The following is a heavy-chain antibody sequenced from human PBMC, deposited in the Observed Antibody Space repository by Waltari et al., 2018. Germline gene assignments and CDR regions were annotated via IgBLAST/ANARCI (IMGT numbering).Heavy chain of an antibody. CDR3: ARDAGGFYYYYGMDV. CDR2: IIPILGTA. Sequence: QVQLVQSGAEVKKPGSSVKVSCKASGGTFSSYAISWVRQAPGQGLEWMGRIIPILGTANYAQKFQGIVTITAYKSTSTAYMELSSLRSEDTAVYYCARDAGGFYYYYGMDVWGQGTTVTVSS. J-gene: IGHJ6*02. CDR1: GGTFSSYA. D-gene: IGHD3-16*01. V-gene: IGHV1-69*08.